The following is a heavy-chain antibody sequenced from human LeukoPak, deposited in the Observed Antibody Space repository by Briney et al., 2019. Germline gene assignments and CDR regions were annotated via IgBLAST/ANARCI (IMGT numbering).Heavy chain of an antibody. J-gene: IGHJ3*02. Sequence: GGSLRLSCAASGFTFSSYQMNWVRQAPGTGLEWVSYITSSGNSISYADSVKGRFTISRDNAKNSLYLQVSSLRAEDTAVYFCARGFYAFDICGQGTMVTVSS. CDR3: ARGFYAFDI. CDR2: ITSSGNSI. CDR1: GFTFSSYQ. D-gene: IGHD3-3*01. V-gene: IGHV3-48*03.